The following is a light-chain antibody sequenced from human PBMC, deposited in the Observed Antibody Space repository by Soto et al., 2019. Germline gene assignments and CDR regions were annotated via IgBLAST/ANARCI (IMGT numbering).Light chain of an antibody. CDR3: CSFTSITTYV. CDR1: SSDVGAYNY. V-gene: IGLV2-14*01. J-gene: IGLJ1*01. CDR2: EVS. Sequence: QSVLTQPASASGSLGQSITISCTGTSSDVGAYNYVSWYQQQPGKAPKLMISEVSNRPSGVSNRFSGSKSGNTASLIISGPQAEDEADYYCCSFTSITTYVFGTGTKVTVL.